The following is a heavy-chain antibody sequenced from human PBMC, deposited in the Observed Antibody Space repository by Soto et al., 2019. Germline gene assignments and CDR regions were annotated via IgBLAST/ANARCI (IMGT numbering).Heavy chain of an antibody. J-gene: IGHJ6*02. CDR2: LSWNGDYT. CDR1: GFTFDDYA. CDR3: AKDTRSSYYYGMDV. V-gene: IGHV3-9*01. D-gene: IGHD6-6*01. Sequence: EVQLVESGGGLVQPGRSLRLSCAVSGFTFDDYAMHWVRQAPGKGLEWVSGLSWNGDYTGYADSVKGRFTISRDNTKNSLYLQMTSLRAEDTALYYCAKDTRSSYYYGMDVWGQGTTVTVSS.